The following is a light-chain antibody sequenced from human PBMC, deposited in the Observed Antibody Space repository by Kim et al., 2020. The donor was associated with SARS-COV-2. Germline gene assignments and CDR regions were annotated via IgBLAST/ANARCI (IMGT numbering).Light chain of an antibody. CDR1: QGIGSY. CDR2: AAS. V-gene: IGKV1-9*01. J-gene: IGKJ5*01. CDR3: QQLEYYPIT. Sequence: ASVGDSATITCRASQGIGSYLAWYQQKPGKAPKFLIYAASTLQSGVPSRFSGSGSATDFTLTITSLQPEDFATYYCQQLEYYPITFGQGTRLEIK.